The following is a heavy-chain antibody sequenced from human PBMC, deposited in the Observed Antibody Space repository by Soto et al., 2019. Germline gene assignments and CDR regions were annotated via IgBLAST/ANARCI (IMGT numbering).Heavy chain of an antibody. CDR3: TRDNLDCSSTSCYLGWFDP. J-gene: IGHJ5*02. D-gene: IGHD2-2*01. CDR1: GFTFGDYA. CDR2: IRSKAYGGTT. V-gene: IGHV3-49*03. Sequence: GGSLRLSCTASGFTFGDYAMSWFRQAPGKGLGWVGFIRSKAYGGTTEYAASVKGRFTISRDDSKSIAYLQMNSLKTEDTAVYYCTRDNLDCSSTSCYLGWFDPWGQGTLVTVSS.